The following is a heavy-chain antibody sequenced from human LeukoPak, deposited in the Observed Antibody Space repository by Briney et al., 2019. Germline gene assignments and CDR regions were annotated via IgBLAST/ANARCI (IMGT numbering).Heavy chain of an antibody. Sequence: GESLKISYKTSGYRFTSYWIGWVRQMPGKGLEWMGIIYPGDSDSRYSPSFQGQVTISADKSITTAYLLWSSLKASDTAMYYCARRGRTERILDYWGQGTLVTVSS. J-gene: IGHJ4*02. V-gene: IGHV5-51*01. CDR3: ARRGRTERILDY. CDR1: GYRFTSYW. D-gene: IGHD3/OR15-3a*01. CDR2: IYPGDSDS.